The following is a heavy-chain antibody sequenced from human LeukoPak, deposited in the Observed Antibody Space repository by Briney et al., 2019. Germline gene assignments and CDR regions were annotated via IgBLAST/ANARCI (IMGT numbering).Heavy chain of an antibody. CDR1: GFSVSRNY. D-gene: IGHD3-10*01. Sequence: PGGSLRLSCAASGFSVSRNYLSWVRQAPGKGLEWVSVIYSGATTDYADSVKGRFTISTDSSKNTLYLQMNSLRHEDTSVYYCARGGRTDSGSYPYGMDAWGQGATVIVSS. V-gene: IGHV3-66*01. CDR2: IYSGATT. J-gene: IGHJ6*02. CDR3: ARGGRTDSGSYPYGMDA.